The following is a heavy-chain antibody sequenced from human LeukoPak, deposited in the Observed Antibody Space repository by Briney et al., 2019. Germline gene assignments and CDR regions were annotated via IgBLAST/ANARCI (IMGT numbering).Heavy chain of an antibody. D-gene: IGHD6-6*01. Sequence: ASVNVSCKASGYTFTNYYIHWVRQAPGQGLEWMGIINPGGGSTTYAQKFQGRVTMTRDTSTNTVYMELSSLRSEDTAVYYCARHRALTEQLVSGYFDYWGQGTLVTVSS. CDR2: INPGGGST. CDR3: ARHRALTEQLVSGYFDY. V-gene: IGHV1-46*01. J-gene: IGHJ4*02. CDR1: GYTFTNYY.